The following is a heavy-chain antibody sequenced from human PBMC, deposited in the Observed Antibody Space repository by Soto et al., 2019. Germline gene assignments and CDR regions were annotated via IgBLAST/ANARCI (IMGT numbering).Heavy chain of an antibody. Sequence: PSETLSLTCTVSGGSISSSSYYWGWIRQPPGKGLEWIGSIYYSGSTYYNPSLKSRVTISVDTSKNQFSLKLSSVTAADTAVYYCARRVRIYYYGMDVWGQCTSVTVSS. CDR3: ARRVRIYYYGMDV. CDR2: IYYSGST. CDR1: GGSISSSSYY. J-gene: IGHJ6*02. V-gene: IGHV4-39*01.